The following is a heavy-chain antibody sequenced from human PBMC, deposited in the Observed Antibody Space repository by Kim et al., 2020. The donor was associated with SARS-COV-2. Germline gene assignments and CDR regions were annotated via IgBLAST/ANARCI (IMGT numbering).Heavy chain of an antibody. V-gene: IGHV3-7*03. J-gene: IGHJ3*01. CDR2: IKQDGSEI. CDR3: AQGDALDF. Sequence: GGSLRLSCAASGFTFSSYWMTWVRQAPGKGLEWVANIKQDGSEIYYVDSVKGRFPISRDNAKNSVYLQMNSVRAEDTAVYYCAQGDALDFWGQGTMVTVSS. CDR1: GFTFSSYW.